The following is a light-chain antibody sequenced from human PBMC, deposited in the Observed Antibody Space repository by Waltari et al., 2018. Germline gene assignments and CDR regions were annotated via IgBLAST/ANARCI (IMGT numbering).Light chain of an antibody. V-gene: IGLV2-14*03. CDR2: DVT. Sequence: QSALTQPASVSGSPGQSITISCPGTINDIGYYNFVSWYQQHPGKAPRLIIFDVTRWPSGVSHRFYGSKSGSAASLTISGLQAEDEADYYCAAYTNTNTIIFGEGTKVAVL. J-gene: IGLJ2*01. CDR3: AAYTNTNTII. CDR1: INDIGYYNF.